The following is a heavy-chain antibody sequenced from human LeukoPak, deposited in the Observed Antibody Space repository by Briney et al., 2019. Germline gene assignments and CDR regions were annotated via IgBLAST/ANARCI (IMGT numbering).Heavy chain of an antibody. Sequence: GASVKVSCKASGYTFTSYGISWVRQAPGQGLEWMGWISAYNGNTNYAQKLQGRVTMTTDTSTSTAYMELRSLGSEDTAVYYCARDFDPAEQQLVGGSYYFDYWGQGTLVTVSS. J-gene: IGHJ4*02. V-gene: IGHV1-18*01. CDR2: ISAYNGNT. D-gene: IGHD6-6*01. CDR3: ARDFDPAEQQLVGGSYYFDY. CDR1: GYTFTSYG.